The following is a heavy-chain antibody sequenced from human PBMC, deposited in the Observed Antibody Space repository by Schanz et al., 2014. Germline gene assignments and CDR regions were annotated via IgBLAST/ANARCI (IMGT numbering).Heavy chain of an antibody. CDR3: AKGRFGELLDY. D-gene: IGHD3-10*01. J-gene: IGHJ4*02. CDR1: RLTFGNYW. CDR2: IRYDGDNK. Sequence: VQLVESGGGLVQPGGSLRLSCATSRLTFGNYWMSWVRQAPGKGLEWVAFIRYDGDNKYYVDSVKGRFTISRDNSRDTLYLQMNDLRAEDTALYYCAKGRFGELLDYWGQGTLVTVSS. V-gene: IGHV3-30*02.